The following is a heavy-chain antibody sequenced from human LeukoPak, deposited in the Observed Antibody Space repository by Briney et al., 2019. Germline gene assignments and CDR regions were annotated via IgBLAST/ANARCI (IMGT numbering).Heavy chain of an antibody. CDR3: ARGTLRFLEWLNRQHYYGMDV. CDR2: IIPILGIA. CDR1: GGTFSSYA. D-gene: IGHD3-3*01. V-gene: IGHV1-69*04. Sequence: ASVKVSCKASGGTFSSYAISWVRQAPGQGLEWMGRIIPILGIANYAQKFQGRVTITADKSTSTAYMELSSLRSEDTAVYYCARGTLRFLEWLNRQHYYGMDVWGQGTTVTVSS. J-gene: IGHJ6*02.